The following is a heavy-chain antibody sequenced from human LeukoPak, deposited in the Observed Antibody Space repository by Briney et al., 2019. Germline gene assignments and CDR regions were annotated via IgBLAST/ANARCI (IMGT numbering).Heavy chain of an antibody. CDR3: AKDMPEEPAAISGFNWFDP. J-gene: IGHJ5*02. V-gene: IGHV3-9*01. CDR2: ISWNSGSI. Sequence: GGSLRLSCAASGFTFDDYAMHWVRQAPGKGLEWVSGISWNSGSIGYADSVKGRFTISRDNAKNSLYLQMNSLRAEDTALYYCAKDMPEEPAAISGFNWFDPWGQGTLVTVSS. CDR1: GFTFDDYA. D-gene: IGHD2-2*02.